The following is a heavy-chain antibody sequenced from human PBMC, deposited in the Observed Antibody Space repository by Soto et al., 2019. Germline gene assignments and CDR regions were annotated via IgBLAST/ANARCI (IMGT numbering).Heavy chain of an antibody. V-gene: IGHV4-34*01. CDR1: RESLGHPY. CDR3: ARGKPSGYRFGPRNFFYYGLDV. D-gene: IGHD5-18*01. J-gene: IGHJ6*02. CDR2: VHPRGST. Sequence: SGNPALTCAVFRESLGHPYWACIRQSPDKELEWIGEVHPRGSTDYNPSLKSRLTLSLDTSKNQFSLKVASVTAADTAVYFWARGKPSGYRFGPRNFFYYGLDVWGPGTTVT.